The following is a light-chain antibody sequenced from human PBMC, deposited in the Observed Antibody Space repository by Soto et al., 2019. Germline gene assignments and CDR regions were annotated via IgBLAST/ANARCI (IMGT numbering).Light chain of an antibody. Sequence: EVVLTQSPGTLSLSPGERATLSCRAIQSVSSSYLAWYQQKPGQAPRLLIYDASTRATGIPARFSGSGSGTEFTLTISSLQSEDFAVYFCQQYDNWPLITFGQGTRLEIK. CDR3: QQYDNWPLIT. CDR1: QSVSSSY. V-gene: IGKV3-15*01. CDR2: DAS. J-gene: IGKJ5*01.